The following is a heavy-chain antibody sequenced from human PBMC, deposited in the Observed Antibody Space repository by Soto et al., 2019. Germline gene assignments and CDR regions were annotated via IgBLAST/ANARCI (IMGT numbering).Heavy chain of an antibody. CDR3: ARGRGYGFGIDY. J-gene: IGHJ4*02. CDR2: IYYTGTT. V-gene: IGHV4-30-4*08. CDR1: GVSISNDVYY. D-gene: IGHD5-18*01. Sequence: SETLSLTCTVSGVSISNDVYYWTWIRQYPGKGLEWVGYIYYTGTTYYNPSLHNRVTISVDTSKNMFSLRLSAVTAADTAVYYCARGRGYGFGIDYWGQGIVVTVSS.